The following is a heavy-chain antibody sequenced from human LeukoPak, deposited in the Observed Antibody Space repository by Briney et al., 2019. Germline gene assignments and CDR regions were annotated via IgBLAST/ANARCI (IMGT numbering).Heavy chain of an antibody. D-gene: IGHD1-1*01. CDR3: AKDTTFRRGYFDY. V-gene: IGHV3-23*01. Sequence: GGSLRLSCAASGFTFSTYAMSWVRQAPGKGLEWISGISGSGGSSTYCADSVKGRFTISRDNSKNTLYLQMNSLRAENTAVYYCAKDTTFRRGYFDYWGQGTLVTVSS. CDR2: ISGSGGSST. J-gene: IGHJ4*02. CDR1: GFTFSTYA.